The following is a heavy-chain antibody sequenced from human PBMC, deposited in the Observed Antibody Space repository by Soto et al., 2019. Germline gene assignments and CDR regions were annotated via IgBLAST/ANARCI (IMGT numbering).Heavy chain of an antibody. D-gene: IGHD3-22*01. J-gene: IGHJ5*02. CDR1: DGSMNSDSSY. CDR3: ARLGGYVSVGYYYLRDT. Sequence: QLQLQESGPGLVKPSETLSLTCRVSDGSMNSDSSYWGWIRQPPGKGLEWIGVINHSGSTYHNLSLRGRVTMSVEASSNKFSQKLTSMPAAGTAVYYRARLGGYVSVGYYYLRDTWGQGTLVTVSS. CDR2: INHSGST. V-gene: IGHV4-39*01.